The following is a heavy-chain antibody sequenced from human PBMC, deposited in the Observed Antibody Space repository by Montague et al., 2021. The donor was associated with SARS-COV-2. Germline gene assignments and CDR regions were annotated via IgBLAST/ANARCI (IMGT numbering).Heavy chain of an antibody. Sequence: SETLSLTCTVSGGSISSSSYYWGWIRQPPGKGLEWIGSIYYSGSTYYNPSLKSRVTISVDTSKNQFSLKLSSVTAADTAAYYCARLPTSYYYDSKAAPATPDAFDIWGQGTTVTVSS. D-gene: IGHD3-22*01. V-gene: IGHV4-39*01. CDR2: IYYSGST. J-gene: IGHJ3*02. CDR3: ARLPTSYYYDSKAAPATPDAFDI. CDR1: GGSISSSSYY.